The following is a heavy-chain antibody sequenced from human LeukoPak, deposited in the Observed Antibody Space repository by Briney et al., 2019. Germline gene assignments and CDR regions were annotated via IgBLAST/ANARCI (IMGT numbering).Heavy chain of an antibody. J-gene: IGHJ6*03. V-gene: IGHV4-59*08. CDR1: GGSISSYY. Sequence: SETLSLTCTVSGGSISSYYWSWIRQPPGKGLEWIGYIYYSGSTNYNPSLKSRVTISVDTSKNQFSLKLSSVTAADTAVYYCACTYYYDSSMDVWGKGTTVTVSS. CDR3: ACTYYYDSSMDV. CDR2: IYYSGST. D-gene: IGHD3-22*01.